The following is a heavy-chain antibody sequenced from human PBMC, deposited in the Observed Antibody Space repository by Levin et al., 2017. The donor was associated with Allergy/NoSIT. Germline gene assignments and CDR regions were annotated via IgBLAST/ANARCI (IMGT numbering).Heavy chain of an antibody. V-gene: IGHV3-64*04. CDR3: AKSDPLGFGGY. J-gene: IGHJ4*02. CDR2: ITDSGGST. D-gene: IGHD3-10*01. Sequence: GASVKVSCSASGFTFSTYAMYWVRQAPGKGLEYVSAITDSGGSTYYAGSVKGRFTISRDNSKNTLYLQMNSLRAEDTAVYYCAKSDPLGFGGYWGQGTLVTVSS. CDR1: GFTFSTYA.